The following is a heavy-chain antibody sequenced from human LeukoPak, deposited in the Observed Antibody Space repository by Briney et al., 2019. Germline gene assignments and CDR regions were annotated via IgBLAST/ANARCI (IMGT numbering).Heavy chain of an antibody. CDR3: ARGPYSYDSSGAFDI. J-gene: IGHJ3*02. D-gene: IGHD3-22*01. V-gene: IGHV4-38-2*02. Sequence: SETLSLTCNVSYYSISRGHYWGWIRQPAGKGLEWIGRISSSGSTNYNPSLKSRVTISVDTSKNQFSLKLSSVTAADTAVYFCARGPYSYDSSGAFDIWGQGTMVTVSS. CDR2: ISSSGST. CDR1: YYSISRGHY.